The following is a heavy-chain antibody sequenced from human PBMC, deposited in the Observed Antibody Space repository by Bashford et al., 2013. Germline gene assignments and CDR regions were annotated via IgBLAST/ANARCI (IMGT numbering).Heavy chain of an antibody. J-gene: IGHJ6*02. Sequence: LRLSCAASGFTFSSYAMHWVRQAPGKGLEWVAVISDDGSNNYYADSVKGRFTISRDNSKNTLYLQMSSLRVEDTAMFYCARDGGGTSYKYYGMDVWGQGTTVTVSS. V-gene: IGHV3-30-3*01. D-gene: IGHD2-15*01. CDR3: ARDGGGTSYKYYGMDV. CDR2: ISDDGSNN. CDR1: GFTFSSYA.